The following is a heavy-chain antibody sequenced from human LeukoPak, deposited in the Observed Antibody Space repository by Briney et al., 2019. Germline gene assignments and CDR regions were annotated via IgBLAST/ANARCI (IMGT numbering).Heavy chain of an antibody. CDR2: ISYDGSNK. CDR3: ARDEGVIGATDNKGPPDY. CDR1: GFTFSSYA. V-gene: IGHV3-30-3*01. D-gene: IGHD5-12*01. Sequence: GGSLRLSCAASGFTFSSYAMHWVRQAPGKGLEWVAVISYDGSNKYYADSVKGRFTISRDNSKNTLYLQMNSLRAEDTAVYYWARDEGVIGATDNKGPPDYWGQGTLVTVSS. J-gene: IGHJ4*02.